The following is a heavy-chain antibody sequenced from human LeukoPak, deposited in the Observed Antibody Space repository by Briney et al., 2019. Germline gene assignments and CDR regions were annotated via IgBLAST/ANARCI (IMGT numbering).Heavy chain of an antibody. CDR1: GYTFTDYY. Sequence: GASVKVSCKASGYTFTDYYIHWVRRAPGQGLEWMGWINPNSGGTKYAQKFQGRVTMTTDTSISTAYMEMSRLTSDDTAVYYCARDAHNGYEFHDWFDPWGQGALVTVSS. J-gene: IGHJ5*02. CDR2: INPNSGGT. D-gene: IGHD5-12*01. CDR3: ARDAHNGYEFHDWFDP. V-gene: IGHV1-2*02.